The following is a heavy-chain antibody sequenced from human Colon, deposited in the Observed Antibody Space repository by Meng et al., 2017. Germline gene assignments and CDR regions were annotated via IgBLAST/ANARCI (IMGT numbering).Heavy chain of an antibody. J-gene: IGHJ4*02. D-gene: IGHD3-22*01. Sequence: HVQLQGSGPGTGKPSETRSLTGAVSGGSISRSDWWSWVRQPPGKGLEWIGETSHSGSTNYSPSLKSRVTISLDKSKNQLSLKLNSVTAADTAVYYCASSDYYRSDYWGQGTLVTVS. CDR1: GGSISRSDW. V-gene: IGHV4-4*02. CDR2: TSHSGST. CDR3: ASSDYYRSDY.